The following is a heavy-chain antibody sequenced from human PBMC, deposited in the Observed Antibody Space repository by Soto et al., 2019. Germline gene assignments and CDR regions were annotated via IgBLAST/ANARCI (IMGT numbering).Heavy chain of an antibody. CDR3: ARQGGGTHYYYYGMDV. J-gene: IGHJ6*02. CDR2: IYHSGSI. CDR1: GGSISSGGYS. Sequence: SATLSLTCAVSGGSISSGGYSWSWIRQPPGKGLEGIGYIYHSGSIYYNPSLKSRVTISVDRSKNQFSLKLSSVTAADTAVYYCARQGGGTHYYYYGMDVWGQGTTVTVSS. V-gene: IGHV4-30-2*01. D-gene: IGHD2-15*01.